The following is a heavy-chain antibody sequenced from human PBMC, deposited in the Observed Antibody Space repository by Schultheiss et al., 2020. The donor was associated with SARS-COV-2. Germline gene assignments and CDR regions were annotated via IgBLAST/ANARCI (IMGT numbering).Heavy chain of an antibody. CDR2: IYYSGST. V-gene: IGHV4-31*03. J-gene: IGHJ4*02. CDR3: ARWVVRQWLVPDDY. CDR1: GGSISSGGYY. Sequence: LRLSCTVSGGSISSGGYYWSWIRQHPGKGLEWIGYIYYSGSTYYNPSLKSRVTISVDTSKNQFSLKLSSVTAADTAVYYCARWVVRQWLVPDDYWGQGTLVTVSS. D-gene: IGHD6-19*01.